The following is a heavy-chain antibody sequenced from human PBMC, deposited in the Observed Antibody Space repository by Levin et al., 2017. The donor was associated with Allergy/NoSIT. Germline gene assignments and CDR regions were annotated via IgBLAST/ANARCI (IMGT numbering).Heavy chain of an antibody. CDR1: GASISSADYY. J-gene: IGHJ4*02. CDR2: IYYTGST. Sequence: LRLSCSVSGASISSADYYWSWIRQPPGKGLEWIGYIYYTGSTFYNPSLKSRLTISIDRSKNQFSLKLSSVTAADTAVYYCARDVGYFDSWGRGTLVTVSS. V-gene: IGHV4-30-4*01. CDR3: ARDVGYFDS.